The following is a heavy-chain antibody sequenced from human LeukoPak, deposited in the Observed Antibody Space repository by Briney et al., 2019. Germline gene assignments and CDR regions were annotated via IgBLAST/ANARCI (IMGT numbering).Heavy chain of an antibody. CDR2: INHSGST. V-gene: IGHV4-34*01. Sequence: PPETLSLTCAVYGGSFSGYYWSWIRQPPGKGLEWIGEINHSGSTNYNPSLKSRVTISVDTSKNQFSLKLSSVTAADTAVYYCARTAHDFWSGYYSPWFDPWGQGTLVTVSS. D-gene: IGHD3-3*01. CDR1: GGSFSGYY. CDR3: ARTAHDFWSGYYSPWFDP. J-gene: IGHJ5*02.